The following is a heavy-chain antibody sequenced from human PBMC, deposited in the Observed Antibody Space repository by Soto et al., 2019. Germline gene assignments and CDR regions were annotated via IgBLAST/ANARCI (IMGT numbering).Heavy chain of an antibody. CDR3: AKHPLRWFGEIFPPGKESAPFDY. CDR2: ISRSGGST. Sequence: PGGSLRLSCAASGFTFSSYAMSWVRQAPGKGLEWVSAISRSGGSTYYADSVKGRFTISRDNSKNTLYLQMNSLRAEDTAVYYCAKHPLRWFGEIFPPGKESAPFDYWGQGTLVTVSS. D-gene: IGHD3-10*01. CDR1: GFTFSSYA. V-gene: IGHV3-23*01. J-gene: IGHJ4*02.